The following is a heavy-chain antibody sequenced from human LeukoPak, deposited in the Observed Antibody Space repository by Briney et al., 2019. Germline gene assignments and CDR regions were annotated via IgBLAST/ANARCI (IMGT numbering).Heavy chain of an antibody. V-gene: IGHV3-23*01. J-gene: IGHJ4*02. CDR1: GFTFSSYA. CDR2: ISGSGGST. CDR3: AKEITYSSSWYPFDY. D-gene: IGHD6-13*01. Sequence: GGSLRLSCAASGFTFSSYAMSWVRQAPGKGLEWVSAISGSGGSTYYADSVKGRFTISRDNSKNTLYLQMNSLRAEDTAVYYCAKEITYSSSWYPFDYWSQGTLVTVSS.